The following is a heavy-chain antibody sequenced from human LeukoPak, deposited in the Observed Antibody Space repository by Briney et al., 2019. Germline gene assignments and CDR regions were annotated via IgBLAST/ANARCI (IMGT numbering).Heavy chain of an antibody. D-gene: IGHD6-13*01. CDR3: ASAEPRGSSWYPY. CDR2: IYHSGST. Sequence: SETLSLTCTVSGYSISSGYYWGWIRQPPGKGLEWIGSIYHSGSTYYNPSLKSRVTISVDTSKNQFSLKLSSVTAADTAVYYCASAEPRGSSWYPYWGQGTLVTVSS. V-gene: IGHV4-38-2*02. J-gene: IGHJ4*02. CDR1: GYSISSGYY.